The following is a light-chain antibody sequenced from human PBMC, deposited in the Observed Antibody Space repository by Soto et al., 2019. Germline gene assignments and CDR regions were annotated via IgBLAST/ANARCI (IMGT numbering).Light chain of an antibody. CDR3: QHYGSSPPYT. CDR1: QSVGSSD. V-gene: IGKV3-20*01. J-gene: IGKJ2*01. CDR2: GAS. Sequence: EIVLTQSPGSLSLSPGERATLSCRASQSVGSSDLAWYQQKPGQAPRLLIYGASSRATGIPDRFSGSGSGTDFTLSSSRLEPEDFAVYFCQHYGSSPPYTFGQGTKLEIK.